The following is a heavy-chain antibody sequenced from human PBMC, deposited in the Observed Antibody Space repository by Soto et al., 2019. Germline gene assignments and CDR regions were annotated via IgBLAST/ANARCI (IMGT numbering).Heavy chain of an antibody. Sequence: SETLSLTCTVSGGSMSSNYWTWIRQSPGKGLEWIGYIYYTGSTKYNPSLKSRVTISLDTSKNQFSLRLTSVTSADTAVYYCARGGSYGDFFDYWGQGAQVTV. CDR1: GGSMSSNY. J-gene: IGHJ4*02. V-gene: IGHV4-59*01. D-gene: IGHD4-17*01. CDR2: IYYTGST. CDR3: ARGGSYGDFFDY.